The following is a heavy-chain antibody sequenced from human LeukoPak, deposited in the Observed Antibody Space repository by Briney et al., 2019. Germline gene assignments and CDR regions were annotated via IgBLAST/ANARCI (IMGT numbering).Heavy chain of an antibody. CDR3: ARGYSSRPNYFDY. CDR2: VYYSGKT. D-gene: IGHD6-13*01. Sequence: ASETLSLTCAVSGGSLITANFFWGWIRQPPGKGLEWIGSVYYSGKTYYNPSLKSRVSISVDTSKNQFSLRLTSVTAADTAVYYCARGYSSRPNYFDYWGQGTLVTVSS. J-gene: IGHJ4*02. CDR1: GGSLITANFF. V-gene: IGHV4-39*07.